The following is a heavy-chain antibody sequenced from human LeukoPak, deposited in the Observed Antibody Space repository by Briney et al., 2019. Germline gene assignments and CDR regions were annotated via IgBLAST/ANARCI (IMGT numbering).Heavy chain of an antibody. V-gene: IGHV4-59*08. J-gene: IGHJ4*02. CDR1: GGSISNYY. Sequence: PSETLSLTCTVSGGSISNYYWSWIRQPPGKGLEWIAYIFDSGDTRYNPSLKSRVTISVDTSKNQFSLKLNSVTAADTAVYYCARHPLRGGFDYWGQRTLVTVSS. CDR2: IFDSGDT. CDR3: ARHPLRGGFDY.